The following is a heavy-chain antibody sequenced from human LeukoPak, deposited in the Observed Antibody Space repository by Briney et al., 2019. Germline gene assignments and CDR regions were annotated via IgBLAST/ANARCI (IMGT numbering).Heavy chain of an antibody. J-gene: IGHJ5*02. CDR2: INPNSGGT. D-gene: IGHD2-15*01. Sequence: ASVKLSCKASGYTFTGYYIHWVRQAPGQGLEWMGWINPNSGGTNYAQKFQGRVTMTRDTSISTAYMELSRLRSDDTAVYYCAREGTGPLICSGGSCQLNWFDPWGQGTLVTVSS. CDR1: GYTFTGYY. V-gene: IGHV1-2*02. CDR3: AREGTGPLICSGGSCQLNWFDP.